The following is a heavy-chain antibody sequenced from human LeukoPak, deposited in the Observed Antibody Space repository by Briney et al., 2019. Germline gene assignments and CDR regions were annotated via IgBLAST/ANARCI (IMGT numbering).Heavy chain of an antibody. CDR1: GGSISSYY. D-gene: IGHD6-13*01. J-gene: IGHJ4*02. Sequence: SSETLSLTCTVSGGSISSYYWSWIRQPPGKGLEWIRYIYYSGSTDCNPSLKSRVTISVDTSKNQFSLKLSSVTAADTAVYYCARGPDSSSWSPFDYWGQGTLVTVSS. CDR3: ARGPDSSSWSPFDY. CDR2: IYYSGST. V-gene: IGHV4-59*08.